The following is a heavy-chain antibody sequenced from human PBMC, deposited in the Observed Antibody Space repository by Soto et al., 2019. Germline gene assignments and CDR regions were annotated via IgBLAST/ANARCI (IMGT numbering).Heavy chain of an antibody. Sequence: QVQLVQSGGEVKKPGASVKVSCKASGDTVTKYGISWVRQAPGQGLEWLGWISFYNGHTNYALKFQDRITFTTDTSTSTASMELRSLISDDTAVYYCASATSIAVAGKETWGQGTLVTVSS. CDR2: ISFYNGHT. CDR1: GDTVTKYG. CDR3: ASATSIAVAGKET. V-gene: IGHV1-18*01. J-gene: IGHJ4*02. D-gene: IGHD6-19*01.